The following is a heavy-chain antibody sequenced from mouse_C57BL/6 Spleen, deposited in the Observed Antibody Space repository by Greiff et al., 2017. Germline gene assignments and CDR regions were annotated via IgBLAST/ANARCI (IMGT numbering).Heavy chain of an antibody. CDR2: ISYDGSN. CDR1: GYSITSGYY. CDR3: ARGGNWYFDV. D-gene: IGHD2-14*01. J-gene: IGHJ1*03. Sequence: EVKLLESGPGLVKPSQSLSLTCSVTGYSITSGYYWNWIRQFPGNKLEWMGYISYDGSNNYNPSLKNRISITRDTSKNQFFRKLNSVTTEDTATYYCARGGNWYFDVWGTGTTVTVSS. V-gene: IGHV3-6*01.